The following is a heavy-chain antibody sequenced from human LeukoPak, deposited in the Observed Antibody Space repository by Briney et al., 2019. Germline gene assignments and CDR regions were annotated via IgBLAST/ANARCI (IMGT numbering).Heavy chain of an antibody. CDR3: ARETIVAAGTGYYYDGMDV. CDR1: GGSFSGYY. V-gene: IGHV4-34*01. Sequence: SETLSLTCAVYGGSFSGYYWSWIRQPPGKGLEWIGEINHSGSTNYNPSLKSRVTISLDTSKNQFSLKLNSVTAADTAVYYCARETIVAAGTGYYYDGMDVWGQGTTVTVSS. CDR2: INHSGST. D-gene: IGHD6-13*01. J-gene: IGHJ6*02.